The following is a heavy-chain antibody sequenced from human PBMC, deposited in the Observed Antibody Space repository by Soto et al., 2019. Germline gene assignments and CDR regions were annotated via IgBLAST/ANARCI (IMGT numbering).Heavy chain of an antibody. V-gene: IGHV3-30-3*01. CDR3: ARDERDKFSTSWYRIDY. CDR2: ISYNGGHE. Sequence: QVQLVESGGGEVQPGRSLRVSCAASGFNFSTYAMHWVRQAPGKGLEWVAVISYNGGHEFYADSVKGRFTISRNNSKNTLHLEMRSLRVEETAVYYCARDERDKFSTSWYRIDYWCQGTLDTVDS. J-gene: IGHJ4*02. CDR1: GFNFSTYA. D-gene: IGHD2-2*02.